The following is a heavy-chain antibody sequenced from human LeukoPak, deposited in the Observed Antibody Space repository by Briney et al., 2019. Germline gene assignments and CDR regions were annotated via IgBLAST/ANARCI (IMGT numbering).Heavy chain of an antibody. V-gene: IGHV3-48*03. Sequence: GGSLRLSCAASGFTFSSYEMNWVRQAPGKGLEWVSYISSSSSTIYYADSVKGRFTISRDNAKNSLYLQMNSLRAEDTAVYYCGRADRTSYCYYGRYVWGEGNTVTLSS. CDR2: ISSSSSTI. J-gene: IGHJ6*04. CDR3: GRADRTSYCYYGRYV. CDR1: GFTFSSYE.